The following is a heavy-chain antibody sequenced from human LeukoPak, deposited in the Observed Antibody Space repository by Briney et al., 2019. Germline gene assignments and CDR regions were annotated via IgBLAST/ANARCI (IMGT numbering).Heavy chain of an antibody. Sequence: GGSLRLSCAASGFTFSSYAMSWVRQAPGKGLEWVSAISGSGGSTYYADSVKGRFTISRDNSKNTLYLQMNSLRAEDTAVYYCAKSYRYYGRSGWDYWGPGTLVTVPS. V-gene: IGHV3-23*01. J-gene: IGHJ4*02. CDR1: GFTFSSYA. CDR2: ISGSGGST. CDR3: AKSYRYYGRSGWDY. D-gene: IGHD3-22*01.